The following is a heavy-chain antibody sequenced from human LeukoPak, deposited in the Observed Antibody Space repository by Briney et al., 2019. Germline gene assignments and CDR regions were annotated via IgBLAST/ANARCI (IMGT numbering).Heavy chain of an antibody. CDR2: INQDGSEK. CDR3: AKDDYSNYDS. V-gene: IGHV3-7*01. CDR1: GFTFSSYW. J-gene: IGHJ3*01. D-gene: IGHD4-11*01. Sequence: GGSLRLSCAASGFTFSSYWMNWVRQAPGKGLEWVASINQDGSEKYYLDSVKGRFTISRDNSKNTLYLQMNSLRAEDTAVYYCAKDDYSNYDSWGQGTMVTVSS.